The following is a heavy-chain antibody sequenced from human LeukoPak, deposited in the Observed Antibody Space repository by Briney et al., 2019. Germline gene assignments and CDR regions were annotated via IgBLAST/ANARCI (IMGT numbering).Heavy chain of an antibody. V-gene: IGHV5-51*01. J-gene: IGHJ4*02. CDR1: GYSFTNYW. D-gene: IGHD2-15*01. CDR3: ARYSQHLGMDY. Sequence: GESLKISCKGSGYSFTNYWIGWVRQMPGKGLQWMGIIHPGDSDTRYSPAFQGQVTISADKSINTAYLQWSSLKASDTAMYYCARYSQHLGMDYWGQGTLVIVSS. CDR2: IHPGDSDT.